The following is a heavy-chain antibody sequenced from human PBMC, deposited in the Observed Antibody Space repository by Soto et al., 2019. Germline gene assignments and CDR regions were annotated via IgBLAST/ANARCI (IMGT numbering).Heavy chain of an antibody. CDR3: ARVRHDYSTYETDY. CDR1: GLTFSDYY. Sequence: GGSLRLSCAASGLTFSDYYMSWIRQAPGKGLEWVSYISGSSSYTNFADSVKGRFTISRDNAKNSMYLQMNTLRAEDTAVYYCARVRHDYSTYETDYWGQGTLVTVSS. J-gene: IGHJ4*02. D-gene: IGHD4-4*01. V-gene: IGHV3-11*06. CDR2: ISGSSSYT.